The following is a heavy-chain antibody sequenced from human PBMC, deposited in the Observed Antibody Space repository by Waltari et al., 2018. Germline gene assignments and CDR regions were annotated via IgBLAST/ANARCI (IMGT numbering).Heavy chain of an antibody. Sequence: EMQLVESGGGLVQPGGSLRLSCAASGFTFSSYWMHWVRQAPGKGLEWVSRINSDGSATAYADSVKGRFTISRDNAKNTLYLQMNSLRAEDTAVYYCASGPYCVGACCPFNYAGQGTLVSVSS. J-gene: IGHJ4*02. CDR1: GFTFSSYW. V-gene: IGHV3-74*01. D-gene: IGHD2-21*02. CDR3: ASGPYCVGACCPFNY. CDR2: INSDGSAT.